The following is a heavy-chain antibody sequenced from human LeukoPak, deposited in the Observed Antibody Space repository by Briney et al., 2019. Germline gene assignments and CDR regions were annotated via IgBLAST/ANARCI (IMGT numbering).Heavy chain of an antibody. CDR2: IYYSGST. CDR3: ARPSGSFDY. V-gene: IGHV4-39*01. D-gene: IGHD1-26*01. CDR1: GGSISSSSYY. Sequence: SETLSLTCTVSGGSISSSSYYWGWIRQPPGKGLEWIGSIYYSGSTYYNPSLKSRVTISVDTSKNQFSLKLSSVTAADTAEYYCARPSGSFDYWGQGTLVTVSS. J-gene: IGHJ4*02.